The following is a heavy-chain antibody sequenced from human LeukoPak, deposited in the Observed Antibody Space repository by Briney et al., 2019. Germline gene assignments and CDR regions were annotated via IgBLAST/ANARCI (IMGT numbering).Heavy chain of an antibody. CDR2: ISWNSGSI. V-gene: IGHV3-9*01. D-gene: IGHD5-18*01. CDR3: ARRPTAMAEALDF. J-gene: IGHJ4*02. CDR1: GFTFDDYA. Sequence: GGSLRLSCAASGFTFDDYAMHWVRQAPGKGLEWVSGISWNSGSIGYADSVKGRFTISRDNAKNSLYLQMNSLRAEDTAVYYCARRPTAMAEALDFWGQGTLVSVSP.